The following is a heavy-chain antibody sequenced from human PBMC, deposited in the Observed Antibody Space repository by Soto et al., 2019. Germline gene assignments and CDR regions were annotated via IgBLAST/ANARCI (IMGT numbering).Heavy chain of an antibody. D-gene: IGHD2-21*02. J-gene: IGHJ4*02. CDR1: GFTFSSYW. CDR3: ASGFHCGGDCYSHFDY. CDR2: INSDGSST. V-gene: IGHV3-74*01. Sequence: EVQLVESGGGLVQPGGSLRLSCAASGFTFSSYWMHWVRQAPGKGLVWVSRINSDGSSTSYADSVKGRFTISRDNAKNTLYLQMNSLRAEDTAVYYCASGFHCGGDCYSHFDYWGQGTLVTVSS.